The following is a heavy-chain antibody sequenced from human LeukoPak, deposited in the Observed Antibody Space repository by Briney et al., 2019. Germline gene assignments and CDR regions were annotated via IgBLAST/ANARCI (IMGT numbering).Heavy chain of an antibody. D-gene: IGHD3-22*01. V-gene: IGHV4-61*05. CDR3: ARVTGYIVEDYFDY. CDR1: SGSISTSNYY. J-gene: IGHJ4*02. CDR2: IYYSGST. Sequence: SETLSLTCTVSSGSISTSNYYRGWVRQPPGKALEWIGNIYYSGSTNYNPSLKSRVTISVDTSKNQFSLKLSSVTAADTAVYYCARVTGYIVEDYFDYWGQGTLVTVSS.